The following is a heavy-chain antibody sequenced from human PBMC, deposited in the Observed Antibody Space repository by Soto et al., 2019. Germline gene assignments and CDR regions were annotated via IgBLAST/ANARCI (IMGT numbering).Heavy chain of an antibody. D-gene: IGHD2-15*01. CDR1: GFTFSSLA. CDR3: AKAAVQHVVAYYFDS. CDR2: TNGDGGGT. J-gene: IGHJ4*02. Sequence: EVQLLESGGGLVQPGGSLRLSCAASGFTFSSLAMSWVRQAPGKGLQWVSMITNGDGGGTYDADSGKGRFTSSKDNYKNTLYLHRNGRRAEDTAVYYCAKAAVQHVVAYYFDSWGQGTLVTVSS. V-gene: IGHV3-23*01.